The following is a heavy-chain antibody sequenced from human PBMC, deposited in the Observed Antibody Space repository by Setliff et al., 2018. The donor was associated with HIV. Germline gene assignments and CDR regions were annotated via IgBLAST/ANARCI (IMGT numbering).Heavy chain of an antibody. CDR1: GVSISSYY. CDR2: IFSSGST. CDR3: ARAIRRAPPSDYLPGDCFDS. D-gene: IGHD4-17*01. V-gene: IGHV4-4*07. J-gene: IGHJ4*02. Sequence: SETLSLTCTASGVSISSYYWSWIRQPAGKGLEWIGHIFSSGSTNYNPSLKSRITISVDSSKNQFSLRLTSVTAADTAVYYCARAIRRAPPSDYLPGDCFDSWGQGTLVTVSS.